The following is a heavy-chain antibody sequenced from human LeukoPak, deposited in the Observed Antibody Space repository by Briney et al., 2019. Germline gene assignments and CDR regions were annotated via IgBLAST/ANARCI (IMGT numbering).Heavy chain of an antibody. D-gene: IGHD2-2*01. J-gene: IGHJ4*02. CDR3: AKEAQGCSITSCYFDS. CDR1: GFTFSNYA. V-gene: IGHV3-23*01. CDR2: ISGSGGNT. Sequence: GGSLRLSCAASGFTFSNYAMGWVRQAPGKGLEWVSAISGSGGNTYYADSVKGRFTISRDNSKNTLFLQMNSLRAEDTAVYYCAKEAQGCSITSCYFDSWGQRTLVTVSS.